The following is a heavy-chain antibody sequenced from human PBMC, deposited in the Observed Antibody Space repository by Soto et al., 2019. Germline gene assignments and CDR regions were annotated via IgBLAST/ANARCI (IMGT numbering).Heavy chain of an antibody. D-gene: IGHD1-26*01. Sequence: ASVKVSCKASGYIFTNYIINWVRQAPGQGLEWMGWISPYNANTNYAHNLQDRVTMTTDTSTSTAYLEVRSLRSDDTAVYYCARDMDGGSYYPFDYWGQGXLVTVSS. CDR1: GYIFTNYI. V-gene: IGHV1-18*04. CDR2: ISPYNANT. J-gene: IGHJ4*02. CDR3: ARDMDGGSYYPFDY.